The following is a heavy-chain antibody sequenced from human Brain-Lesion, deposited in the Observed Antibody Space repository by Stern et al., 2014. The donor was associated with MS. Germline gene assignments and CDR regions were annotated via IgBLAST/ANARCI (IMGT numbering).Heavy chain of an antibody. CDR1: GYILTGNY. J-gene: IGHJ6*02. Sequence: VQLVESGAEVKKPGASVKVSCKTSGYILTGNYIHWVRQAPGQGLEWMAWINPNTGGTKDAQKFQGRVTMSRDTSISTAYVELSSLTSDDTAVYYCARDQRGITIFGVVTDYYYLGMDVWGQGTTVTVSS. V-gene: IGHV1-2*02. D-gene: IGHD3-3*01. CDR2: INPNTGGT. CDR3: ARDQRGITIFGVVTDYYYLGMDV.